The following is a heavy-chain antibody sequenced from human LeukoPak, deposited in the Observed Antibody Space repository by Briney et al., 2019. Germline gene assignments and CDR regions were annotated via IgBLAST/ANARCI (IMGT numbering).Heavy chain of an antibody. CDR3: ARDIVSGSGSLDY. V-gene: IGHV3-74*01. J-gene: IGHJ4*02. Sequence: PGGSRRLSCAASRFSFSNYWMHWVRQAPGKGLVWVSRVKSDGSNPSYADSVKGRFPISRDNAENMLYLQMNTLGAEDTAVYYCARDIVSGSGSLDYWGQGTLVTVSS. CDR2: VKSDGSNP. CDR1: RFSFSNYW. D-gene: IGHD3-10*01.